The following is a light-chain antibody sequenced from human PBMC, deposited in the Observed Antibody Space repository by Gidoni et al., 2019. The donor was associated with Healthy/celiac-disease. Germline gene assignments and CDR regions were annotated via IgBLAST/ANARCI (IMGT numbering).Light chain of an antibody. CDR2: GAS. CDR3: QQYGSSPPDT. CDR1: QSVSSSY. V-gene: IGKV3-20*01. Sequence: ETVLTQSPGTLSLSPGERATLSCRASQSVSSSYLAWYQQKPGQAPRLLIYGASSRATGIPDRFSGRGSGTDFTLTISRLEPEDFAVYYWQQYGSSPPDTFGQGTRLESK. J-gene: IGKJ5*01.